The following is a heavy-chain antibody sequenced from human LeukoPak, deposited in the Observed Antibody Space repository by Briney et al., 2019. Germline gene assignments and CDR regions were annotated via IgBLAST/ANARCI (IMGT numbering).Heavy chain of an antibody. CDR1: GYVFPNYW. J-gene: IGHJ4*02. CDR3: ARSSGSGWSFFDY. V-gene: IGHV5-51*01. D-gene: IGHD6-19*01. CDR2: IYPADSDA. Sequence: GESLKISCNGSGYVFPNYWIGWLRQLPGKGLEWMGIIYPADSDARYSPSFQGQVTLSADKSISTAYLQWSSLKASDTAMYYCARSSGSGWSFFDYWGQGTLVTVSS.